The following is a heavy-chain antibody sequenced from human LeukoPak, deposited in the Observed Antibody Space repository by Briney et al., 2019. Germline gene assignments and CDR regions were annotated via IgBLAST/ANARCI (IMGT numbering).Heavy chain of an antibody. CDR3: AKTFHFDY. CDR1: GFASSSYA. Sequence: GGSLRLSCAASGFASSSYAMGRVRQAPGKGLEWVSAISGSGGSTYYADSVKGRFTISRDNSKNTLYLQMNSLRAEDTAVYYCAKTFHFDYWGQGTLVTVSS. J-gene: IGHJ4*02. CDR2: ISGSGGST. V-gene: IGHV3-23*01. D-gene: IGHD3-16*01.